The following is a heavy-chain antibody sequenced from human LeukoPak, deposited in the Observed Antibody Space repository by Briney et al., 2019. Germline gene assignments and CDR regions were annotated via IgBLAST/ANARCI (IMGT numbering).Heavy chain of an antibody. D-gene: IGHD6-19*01. Sequence: SETLSLTCTVSGGSISSYYWSWIRQPPGKGLEWIGYIYYSGSTNYNPSLKSRVTISADTSKNQFSLKLSSVTAADTAVYYCARTGYSSGWYFDYWGQGTLVTVSS. V-gene: IGHV4-59*01. CDR2: IYYSGST. J-gene: IGHJ4*02. CDR1: GGSISSYY. CDR3: ARTGYSSGWYFDY.